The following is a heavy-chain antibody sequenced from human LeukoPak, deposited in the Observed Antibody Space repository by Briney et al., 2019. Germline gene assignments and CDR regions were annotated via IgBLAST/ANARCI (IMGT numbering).Heavy chain of an antibody. CDR1: GFTFSNHA. J-gene: IGHJ4*02. D-gene: IGHD3-10*01. Sequence: PGGSLRLSCAASGFTFSNHAMMWVRQAPGRGLEWVPAISGGGVSTYYTDSVKGRFTISRDNSKDTLYLQMNSLRAEDTAVYYCALYLRVRGDYWGQGTLVSVSS. CDR3: ALYLRVRGDY. V-gene: IGHV3-23*01. CDR2: ISGGGVST.